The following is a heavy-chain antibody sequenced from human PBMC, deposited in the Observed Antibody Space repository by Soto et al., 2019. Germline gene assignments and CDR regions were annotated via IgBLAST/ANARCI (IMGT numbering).Heavy chain of an antibody. D-gene: IGHD5-12*01. J-gene: IGHJ4*02. Sequence: SETLSLTCTVSGGSISSYYWSWIRQPPGKGLEWIGYIYYSGSTNYNPSLKSRVTISVDTSKNQFSLKLSSVTAADTAVYYCAAGGGLPRYYWGQGTLVT. CDR1: GGSISSYY. V-gene: IGHV4-59*12. CDR2: IYYSGST. CDR3: AAGGGLPRYY.